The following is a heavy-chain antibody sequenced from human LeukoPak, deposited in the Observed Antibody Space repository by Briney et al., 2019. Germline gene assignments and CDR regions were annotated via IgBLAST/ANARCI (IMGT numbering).Heavy chain of an antibody. Sequence: PGGSLRLSCAASGFSFSSLGMHWVRQAPGKGLEWVAVIGRDGRAKYYANSVEGRFSTSRDNSEKKLYLEMNSLRAEDTAVYYCARDILTGTRDYWGQGTLVTVSS. CDR3: ARDILTGTRDY. J-gene: IGHJ4*02. V-gene: IGHV3-33*08. CDR1: GFSFSSLG. CDR2: IGRDGRAK. D-gene: IGHD3-9*01.